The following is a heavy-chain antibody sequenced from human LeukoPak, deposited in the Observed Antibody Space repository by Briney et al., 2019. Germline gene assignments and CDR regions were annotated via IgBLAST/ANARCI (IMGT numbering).Heavy chain of an antibody. CDR2: IYYSGST. J-gene: IGHJ4*02. CDR3: ARLRFSSSWYLYYFDY. D-gene: IGHD6-13*01. Sequence: SETLSLTCTVSGGSISSSSYYWGWIRQPPGKGLEWIGSIYYSGSTYYNPSLESRVTISVDTSKNQFSLKLSSVTAADTAVYYCARLRFSSSWYLYYFDYWGQGTLVTVSS. CDR1: GGSISSSSYY. V-gene: IGHV4-39*01.